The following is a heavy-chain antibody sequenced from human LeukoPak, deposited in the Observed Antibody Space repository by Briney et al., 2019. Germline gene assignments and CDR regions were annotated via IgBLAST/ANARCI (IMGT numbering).Heavy chain of an antibody. J-gene: IGHJ5*02. Sequence: SETLSLTCTVSGGSISSYYWSWIRQPPGKGLEWIGYIYYSGSTNYNPSLKSRVTISVDTSKNQFSLKLSSVTAADTAVYYCARSPYYYDSSGYHHLNWFDPWGQGTPVTVSS. CDR1: GGSISSYY. V-gene: IGHV4-59*01. CDR2: IYYSGST. D-gene: IGHD3-22*01. CDR3: ARSPYYYDSSGYHHLNWFDP.